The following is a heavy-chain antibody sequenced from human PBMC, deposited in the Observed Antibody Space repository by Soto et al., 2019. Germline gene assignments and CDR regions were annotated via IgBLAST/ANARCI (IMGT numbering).Heavy chain of an antibody. V-gene: IGHV4-39*01. J-gene: IGHJ4*02. D-gene: IGHD6-19*01. CDR2: IYYSGST. CDR3: ASTVAGTNLIDY. Sequence: PSETLSLTCTVSGGSISSSSYYWGWIRQPPGKGLEWIGSIYYSGSTYYNPSLKSRVTISVDTSKNQFSLKLSSVTAADTAVYYCASTVAGTNLIDYWGQGTLVTVSS. CDR1: GGSISSSSYY.